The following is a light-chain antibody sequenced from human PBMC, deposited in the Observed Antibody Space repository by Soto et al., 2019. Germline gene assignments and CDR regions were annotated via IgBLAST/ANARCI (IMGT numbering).Light chain of an antibody. CDR2: KAS. Sequence: DIQMTQSPSTLSASVGDRVTITCRASQSISSWLAWYQQKPGKAPNLLIYKASSLESGVPSRFSGSGSGTXXXLTXXXLQPDDFATYYCQQYNSYPTFGGGTKVEIK. CDR3: QQYNSYPT. J-gene: IGKJ4*01. CDR1: QSISSW. V-gene: IGKV1-5*03.